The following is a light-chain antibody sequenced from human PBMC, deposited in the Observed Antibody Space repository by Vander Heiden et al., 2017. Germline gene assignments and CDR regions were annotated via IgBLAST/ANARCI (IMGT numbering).Light chain of an antibody. Sequence: SSELTQDPAVSVALGQTVRTTCQGDSLRSYNASWYQQKPGQAPVLVIYGKNNRPSGIPYRFSGSSSGNTASLTITGAKAEDEADYYCNSRDSSGNHHVVFGGGTKLTVL. CDR1: SLRSYN. CDR2: GKN. J-gene: IGLJ2*01. CDR3: NSRDSSGNHHVV. V-gene: IGLV3-19*01.